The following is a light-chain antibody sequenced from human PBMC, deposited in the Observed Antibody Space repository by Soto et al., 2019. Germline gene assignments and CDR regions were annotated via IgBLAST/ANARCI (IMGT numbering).Light chain of an antibody. CDR1: SSDVGYYNY. V-gene: IGLV2-14*03. J-gene: IGLJ1*01. CDR2: DVR. CDR3: SSYTSSSTYV. Sequence: QSVLTQPASVSGSPGQSITISCTGTSSDVGYYNYVSWYQQHPGKAPKLMIYDVRNRPSGVSNRFSGSKSGNTASLTISELQAEDEADYYCSSYTSSSTYVFGTGTKLTVL.